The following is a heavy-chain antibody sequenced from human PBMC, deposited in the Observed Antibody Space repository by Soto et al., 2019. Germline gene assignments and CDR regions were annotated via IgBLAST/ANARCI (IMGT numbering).Heavy chain of an antibody. J-gene: IGHJ4*02. Sequence: AGTLSLTCAVSGDIISSIYFSWCRLAPRKGLEWVAAVSRRGVNTYYADSVKSRFTISRENAKNKLYLQLNSLTAADSAVYYFSKVYSRINALAVPYSDYFGQGTLVTVSS. V-gene: IGHV3-23*01. D-gene: IGHD2-15*01. CDR1: GDIISSIY. CDR3: SKVYSRINALAVPYSDY. CDR2: VSRRGVNT.